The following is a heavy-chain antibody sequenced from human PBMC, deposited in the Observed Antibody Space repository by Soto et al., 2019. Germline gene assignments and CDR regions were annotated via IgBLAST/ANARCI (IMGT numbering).Heavy chain of an antibody. CDR2: IPSDGRGV. V-gene: IGHV3-74*01. CDR3: TRDDSGLGIDY. Sequence: GGSLRLSCEASGFNFRDFWMHWVRQPPGKGPEWVSNIPSDGRGVSYADSVRGRLTISRDDARNTLYLQMSDLRVEDTAIYYCTRDDSGLGIDYWGQGTQATASS. D-gene: IGHD1-26*01. J-gene: IGHJ4*02. CDR1: GFNFRDFW.